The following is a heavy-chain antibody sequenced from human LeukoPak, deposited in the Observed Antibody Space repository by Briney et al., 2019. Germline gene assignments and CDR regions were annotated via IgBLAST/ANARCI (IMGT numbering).Heavy chain of an antibody. V-gene: IGHV1-69*13. CDR1: GGTFSSYA. J-gene: IGHJ3*02. Sequence: ASVKVSCKASGGTFSSYAISWVRQAPGQGLEWMGGIIPIFGTANYAQKFQGRVTITADESTSTAYMELSRLRSDDTAVYYCAGASRITMIVVDSGGAFDIWGQGTMVTVSS. CDR3: AGASRITMIVVDSGGAFDI. CDR2: IIPIFGTA. D-gene: IGHD3-22*01.